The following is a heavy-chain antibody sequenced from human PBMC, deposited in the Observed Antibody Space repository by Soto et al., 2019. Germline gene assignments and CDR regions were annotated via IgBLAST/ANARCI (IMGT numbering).Heavy chain of an antibody. V-gene: IGHV1-18*01. CDR1: GYIFVNYG. CDR3: GMVDNYVTPTPQDV. Sequence: QVQLVQSGDEVKKPGASVKVSCKASGYIFVNYGIAWVRQAPGQGLEWMGWISPYTGNTHSATTVQGRLTMTTDTSTSTAYMDLGSLTSDDTAVYYCGMVDNYVTPTPQDVWGQGTTVTVSS. D-gene: IGHD3-16*01. J-gene: IGHJ6*02. CDR2: ISPYTGNT.